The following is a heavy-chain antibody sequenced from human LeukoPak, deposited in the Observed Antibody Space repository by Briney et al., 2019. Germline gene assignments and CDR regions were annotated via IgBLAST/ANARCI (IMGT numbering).Heavy chain of an antibody. J-gene: IGHJ4*02. CDR2: IIPIFGTA. CDR3: ARVVDSSGYYFDY. Sequence: SVKVSCTASGGTFSSYAISWVRQAPGQGLEWMGGIIPIFGTANYAQKFQGRVTITADESTSTAYMELSSLRSEDTAVYYCARVVDSSGYYFDYWGQGTLATVSS. CDR1: GGTFSSYA. V-gene: IGHV1-69*13. D-gene: IGHD3-22*01.